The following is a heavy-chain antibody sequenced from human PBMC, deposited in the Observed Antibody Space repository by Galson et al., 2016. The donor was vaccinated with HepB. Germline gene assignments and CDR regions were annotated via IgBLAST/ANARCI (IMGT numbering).Heavy chain of an antibody. V-gene: IGHV3-11*05. CDR2: ISSSGSYNT. Sequence: SLRLSCAASGFSFSDYYMTWIRQAPGKGLEWVSYISSSGSYNTNYADSVKGRFTITRDNLRNTLYLQLDSLRAEDTALYYCTRDGYNHIAFDIWGRGTMVTVSS. D-gene: IGHD5-24*01. CDR1: GFSFSDYY. J-gene: IGHJ3*02. CDR3: TRDGYNHIAFDI.